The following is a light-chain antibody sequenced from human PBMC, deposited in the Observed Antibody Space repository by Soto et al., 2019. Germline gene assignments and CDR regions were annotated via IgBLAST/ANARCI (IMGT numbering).Light chain of an antibody. CDR3: QQYGSSPIT. Sequence: EIVLTQSPGTLSLSPGERATLSCRASQSVSNNYLAWYRQKPGQSPRLLIYAASSRVTGIPDRFSGSGSGTDFTLTISRLEPEDFAVYYCQQYGSSPITFGQGTRLEIK. CDR1: QSVSNNY. CDR2: AAS. J-gene: IGKJ5*01. V-gene: IGKV3-20*01.